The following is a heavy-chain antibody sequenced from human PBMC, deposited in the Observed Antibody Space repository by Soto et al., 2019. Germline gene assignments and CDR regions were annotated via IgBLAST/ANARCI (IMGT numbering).Heavy chain of an antibody. CDR2: ISAYNGNT. D-gene: IGHD3-22*01. V-gene: IGHV1-18*01. J-gene: IGHJ3*02. Sequence: ASVKVSCKASGYTFTSYGISWVRQAPGQGLEWMGWISAYNGNTNYAQKLQGRVTMTTDTSTSTAYMELRSLRSDDTAVYYCARDLWYYYDSSGSRDAFDIWGQGTIVTVSS. CDR1: GYTFTSYG. CDR3: ARDLWYYYDSSGSRDAFDI.